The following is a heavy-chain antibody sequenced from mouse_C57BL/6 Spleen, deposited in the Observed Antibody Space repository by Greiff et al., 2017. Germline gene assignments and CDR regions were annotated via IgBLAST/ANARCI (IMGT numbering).Heavy chain of an antibody. D-gene: IGHD2-3*01. CDR2: IFPGSGST. CDR1: GYTFTDYY. V-gene: IGHV1-75*01. J-gene: IGHJ2*01. CDR3: ASRNGYSYYFDY. Sequence: QVQLQQSGPELVKPGASVKISCKASGYTFTDYYINWVKQRPGQGLEWIGWIFPGSGSTYYNEKFKGKDTLTVDKSSSTAYMLLSSLTSEDSAVYFCASRNGYSYYFDYWGQGTTLTVSS.